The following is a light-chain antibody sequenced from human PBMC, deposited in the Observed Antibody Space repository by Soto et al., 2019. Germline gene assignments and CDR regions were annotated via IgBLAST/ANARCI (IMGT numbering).Light chain of an antibody. CDR3: HQYIYWPVT. CDR2: GAS. CDR1: HSVGSN. Sequence: EVVMTQSPVTLSVSPGERATLSCRASHSVGSNLAWFHQKVGQAPRLLVYGASTRATGTPARFSGSGSGTEFTLTISSLQSEDSAVYYCHQYIYWPVTFGGGTKVEI. V-gene: IGKV3D-15*01. J-gene: IGKJ4*01.